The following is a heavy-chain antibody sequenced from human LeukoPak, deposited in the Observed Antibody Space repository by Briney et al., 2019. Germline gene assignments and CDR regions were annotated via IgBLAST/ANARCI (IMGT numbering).Heavy chain of an antibody. V-gene: IGHV1-24*01. J-gene: IGHJ3*02. Sequence: ASVKVSCKVSGYTLTELSMHWVRQAPGKGLEWMGGFDPEDGETIYAQKFQGRVTLTEDTSTDTAYMELSSLRSEDTAVYYCATDLAIAAAGDAFDIWGQGTMVTVSS. CDR2: FDPEDGET. D-gene: IGHD6-13*01. CDR3: ATDLAIAAAGDAFDI. CDR1: GYTLTELS.